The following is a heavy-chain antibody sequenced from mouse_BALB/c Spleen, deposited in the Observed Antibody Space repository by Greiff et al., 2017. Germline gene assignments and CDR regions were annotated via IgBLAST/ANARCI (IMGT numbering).Heavy chain of an antibody. D-gene: IGHD2-4*01. CDR2: IWSGGST. J-gene: IGHJ4*01. CDR1: GFSFTSYG. Sequence: VQLQQSGPGLVQPSQSLSITCTVSGFSFTSYGVHWVRQSPGKGLEWLGVIWSGGSTDYNAAFISRLSISKDNSKSQVFFKMNSLQANDTAIYYCATYYDYDWYAMDYWGQGTSVTVSS. V-gene: IGHV2-2*02. CDR3: ATYYDYDWYAMDY.